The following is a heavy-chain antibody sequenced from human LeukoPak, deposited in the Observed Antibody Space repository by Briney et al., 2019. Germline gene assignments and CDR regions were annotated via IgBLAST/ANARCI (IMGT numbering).Heavy chain of an antibody. CDR1: GYTFTGYY. V-gene: IGHV1-2*02. CDR3: AGRWFGELYPYY. D-gene: IGHD3-10*01. J-gene: IGHJ4*02. Sequence: RASVKVSCKASGYTFTGYYMHWVRQAPGQGLEWMGWINPNSGGTNYAQKFQGRVSMTRDTSISTAYMELSRLRSDDTAVYYCAGRWFGELYPYYWGQGTLVTVSS. CDR2: INPNSGGT.